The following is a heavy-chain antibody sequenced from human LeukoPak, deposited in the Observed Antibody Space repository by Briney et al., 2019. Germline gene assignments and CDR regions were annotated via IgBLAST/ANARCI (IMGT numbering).Heavy chain of an antibody. D-gene: IGHD6-6*01. Sequence: GGSLRLSCAASGFTFSSYAMHWVRQAPGKGLEWVALISYDGSNKYYADSVKARFIISRDNSKNTVYLQMNSLRAEDTAVYYCAKSSSSGAFDYWGQGTLVTVSS. V-gene: IGHV3-30*04. CDR2: ISYDGSNK. CDR3: AKSSSSGAFDY. J-gene: IGHJ4*02. CDR1: GFTFSSYA.